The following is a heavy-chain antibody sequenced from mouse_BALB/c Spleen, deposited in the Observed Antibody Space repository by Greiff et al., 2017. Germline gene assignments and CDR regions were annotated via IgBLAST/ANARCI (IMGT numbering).Heavy chain of an antibody. CDR2: INPSNGGT. J-gene: IGHJ2*01. V-gene: IGHV1S81*02. Sequence: QVQLKESGAELVKPGASVKLSCKASGYTFTSYYMYWVKQRPGQGLEWIGEINPSNGGTNFNEKFKSKATLTVDKSSSTAYMQLSSLTSEDSAVYYCTRVGSSYDYWGQGTTLTVSS. CDR3: TRVGSSYDY. CDR1: GYTFTSYY. D-gene: IGHD1-1*01.